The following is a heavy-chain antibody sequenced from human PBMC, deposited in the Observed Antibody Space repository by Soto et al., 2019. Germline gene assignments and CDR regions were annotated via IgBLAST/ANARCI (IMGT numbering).Heavy chain of an antibody. CDR3: ATVHTRIVGATGTLDY. D-gene: IGHD1-26*01. V-gene: IGHV3-23*01. J-gene: IGHJ4*02. CDR2: ISGSGGST. Sequence: GGSLRLSCAASGFTFSSYAMSWVRQAPGKGLEWVSAISGSGGSTYYADSVKGRFTISRDNSKNTLYLQMNSLRAEDTAVYYCATVHTRIVGATGTLDYWGQGTRVTVYS. CDR1: GFTFSSYA.